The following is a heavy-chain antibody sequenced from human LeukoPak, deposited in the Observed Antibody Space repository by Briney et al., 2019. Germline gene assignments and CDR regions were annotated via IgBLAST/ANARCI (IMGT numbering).Heavy chain of an antibody. D-gene: IGHD1-26*01. CDR1: GFTFTSSA. V-gene: IGHV1-58*02. J-gene: IGHJ6*02. CDR3: AREHWELHYYYYGMDV. CDR2: IVVGSGNT. Sequence: GTSVKVSCKASGFTFTSSAMQWVRQARGQRLEWIGWIVVGSGNTNYAQKFQGRVTMTRNTSISTAYMELSSLRSEDTAVYYCAREHWELHYYYYGMDVWGQGTTVTVSS.